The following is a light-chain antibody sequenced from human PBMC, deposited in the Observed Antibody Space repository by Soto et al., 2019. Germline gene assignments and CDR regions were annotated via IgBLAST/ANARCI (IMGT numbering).Light chain of an antibody. J-gene: IGKJ4*01. V-gene: IGKV3-15*01. Sequence: EIMMTQSPATLSVSPGERATFSCRASQSVSSNLAWYQQKAGQAPRLLIYGASARATGIPARFSGSGSGTEFTLIISSLQSEDFAVYYCQQYYDWPSLTFGGGTKVEIK. CDR2: GAS. CDR3: QQYYDWPSLT. CDR1: QSVSSN.